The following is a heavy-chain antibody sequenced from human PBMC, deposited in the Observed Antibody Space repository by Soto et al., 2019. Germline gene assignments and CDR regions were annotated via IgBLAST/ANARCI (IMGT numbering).Heavy chain of an antibody. D-gene: IGHD6-19*01. CDR2: ISHVGST. V-gene: IGHV4-4*02. CDR1: GGSISSNW. J-gene: IGHJ6*02. Sequence: QVQLQESGPGLVKPSGPLSLTCVVSGGSISSNWWSWVRQPPGKGLEWIGEISHVGSTNYNPSLKSLITITGDKSKNQFSLNLNSVTAADTSVYYCARVADGRDVWGRGTTVTVTS. CDR3: ARVADGRDV.